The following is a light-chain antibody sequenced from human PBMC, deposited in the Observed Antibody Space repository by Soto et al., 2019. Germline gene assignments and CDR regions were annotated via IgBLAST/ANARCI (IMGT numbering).Light chain of an antibody. Sequence: ETVLTQSPGTLSLSPGERVTLSCRASQSVCSRCLAWYQQKPGKSPRLLIYGASSRATGIPDRFSGSGSGTDFTLTISRLEPEDFAVYYCQHYGTTPWTFGQGTK. CDR2: GAS. CDR1: QSVCSRC. J-gene: IGKJ1*01. V-gene: IGKV3-20*01. CDR3: QHYGTTPWT.